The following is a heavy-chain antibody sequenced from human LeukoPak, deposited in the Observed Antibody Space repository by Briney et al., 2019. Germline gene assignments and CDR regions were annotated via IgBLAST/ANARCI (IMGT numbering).Heavy chain of an antibody. J-gene: IGHJ4*02. Sequence: ASVKVSCKASGYTFTGYYMHWVRQAPGQGLEWMGWVNPNSGGTNYAQKFQGRVTMTRDTSISTAYMELSRLRSDDTAVYYCATMYGDYILEFDYWGQGTLVTVSS. CDR1: GYTFTGYY. CDR3: ATMYGDYILEFDY. D-gene: IGHD4-17*01. V-gene: IGHV1-2*02. CDR2: VNPNSGGT.